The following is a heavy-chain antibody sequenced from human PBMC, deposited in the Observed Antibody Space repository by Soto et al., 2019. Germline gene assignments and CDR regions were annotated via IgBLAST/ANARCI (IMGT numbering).Heavy chain of an antibody. CDR2: MRSKDNSYET. CDR3: TGGSYFGAVTLDP. V-gene: IGHV3-73*02. J-gene: IGHJ5*02. Sequence: EVQLVESGGGLVQPGGALKLSCAASGFSFTDSAIHWVRQASGKGLEWVGQMRSKDNSYETIYGASGNGRFTICRDDSKRTAYLQMNSLTGAATAVYSCTGGSYFGAVTLDPWGQGTVVTVSS. D-gene: IGHD3-3*01. CDR1: GFSFTDSA.